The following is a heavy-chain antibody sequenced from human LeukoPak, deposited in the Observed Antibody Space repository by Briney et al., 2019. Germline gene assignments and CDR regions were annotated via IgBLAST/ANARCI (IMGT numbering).Heavy chain of an antibody. CDR1: GFTFSSYG. V-gene: IGHV3-21*01. J-gene: IGHJ3*02. CDR2: ISSSSSYI. CDR3: ARARLKWLVLGVGAFDI. Sequence: GGSLRLSCAASGFTFSSYGMNWVRQAPGKGLEWVSSISSSSSYIYYADSVKGRFTISRDNAKNSLYLQMNSLRAEDTAVYYCARARLKWLVLGVGAFDIWGQGTMVTVSS. D-gene: IGHD6-19*01.